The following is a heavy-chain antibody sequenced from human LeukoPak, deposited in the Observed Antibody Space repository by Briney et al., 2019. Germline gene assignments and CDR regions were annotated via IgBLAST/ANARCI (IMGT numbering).Heavy chain of an antibody. D-gene: IGHD2-21*02. CDR2: ISAYNGNT. Sequence: SVKVSCKASGYTFTGYYMHWVRQAPGQGLEWMGWISAYNGNTNYAQKLQGRVTMTTDTSTSTAYMELRSLRSDDTAAYYCARRAGCGGDCYSVNWFDPWGQGTLVTVSS. CDR3: ARRAGCGGDCYSVNWFDP. V-gene: IGHV1-18*04. J-gene: IGHJ5*02. CDR1: GYTFTGYY.